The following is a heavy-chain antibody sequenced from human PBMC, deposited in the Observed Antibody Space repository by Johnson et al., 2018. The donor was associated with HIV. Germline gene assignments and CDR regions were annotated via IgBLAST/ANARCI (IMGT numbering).Heavy chain of an antibody. D-gene: IGHD1-26*01. CDR2: IKQDGSEK. J-gene: IGHJ3*02. CDR3: AREEEWELTLVGVGAFDI. CDR1: GFTFSRYW. V-gene: IGHV3-7*05. Sequence: VQLVESGGGLVQPGGSLRLSCAASGFTFSRYWMSWVRQAPGKGLEWVANIKQDGSEKYYVDSVKGRFTISRDNAMNSLDLQMNSLRAEDTAVYYCAREEEWELTLVGVGAFDIWGQGTMVTVSS.